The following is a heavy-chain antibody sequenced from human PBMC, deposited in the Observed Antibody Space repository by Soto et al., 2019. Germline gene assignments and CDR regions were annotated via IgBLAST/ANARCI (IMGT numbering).Heavy chain of an antibody. CDR3: ARHALQALRYFDWFNAEYFQH. D-gene: IGHD3-9*01. J-gene: IGHJ1*01. V-gene: IGHV4-39*01. CDR2: IYYSGST. CDR1: GGSISSSSYY. Sequence: TSETLSLTCTVSGGSISSSSYYWGWIRQPPGKGLEWIGSIYYSGSTYYNPSLKSRVTVSVDTSKNQFSLKLSSVTAADTAVYYCARHALQALRYFDWFNAEYFQHWGQGTLVTVSS.